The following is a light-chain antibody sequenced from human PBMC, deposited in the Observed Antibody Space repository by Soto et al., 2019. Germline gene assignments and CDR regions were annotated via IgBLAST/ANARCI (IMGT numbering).Light chain of an antibody. CDR3: GTWDSSLSIFV. CDR1: SSTIGNYY. J-gene: IGLJ1*01. Sequence: QSVLTQPPSVSAAPGQKVTMSCSGGSSTIGNYYVSWHQQLPGTAPKLLIYENDKRPSGIPDRFSGSKSGTSATLGITGLQTGDEADYYCGTWDSSLSIFVFGTGTKVTV. V-gene: IGLV1-51*02. CDR2: END.